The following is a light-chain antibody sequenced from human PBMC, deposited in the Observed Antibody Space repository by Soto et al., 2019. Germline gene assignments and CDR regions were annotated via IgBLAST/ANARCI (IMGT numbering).Light chain of an antibody. V-gene: IGKV1-39*01. CDR2: VAS. J-gene: IGKJ4*01. CDR3: QQSYKNPHT. CDR1: QRIRTD. Sequence: IQMTQSPSSLSASVGERVTITCRARQRIRTDLNWYQQRPGKAPKVLIYVASTLQSGVPSRFSGSASGTDFNLTITSLQPEDFALYYCQQSYKNPHTFGGGTRVELK.